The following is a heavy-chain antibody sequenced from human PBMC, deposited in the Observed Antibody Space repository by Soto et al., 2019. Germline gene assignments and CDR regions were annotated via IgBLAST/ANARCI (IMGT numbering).Heavy chain of an antibody. V-gene: IGHV3-30*18. CDR1: GFTFSSHG. J-gene: IGHJ4*02. CDR2: ISYDETYK. D-gene: IGHD3-10*01. CDR3: VKPSEGGSGTYQNRDLRY. Sequence: GGSLRLSCAATGFTFSSHGMHWVRQAPGKGLEWVALISYDETYKYYADSVKGRFTSSRDNSKNPLYLQMNGLRVEDTAVYYCVKPSEGGSGTYQNRDLRYWGQGTLVTVSS.